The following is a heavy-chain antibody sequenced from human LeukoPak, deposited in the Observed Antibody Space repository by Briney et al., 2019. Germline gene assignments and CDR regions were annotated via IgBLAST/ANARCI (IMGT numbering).Heavy chain of an antibody. V-gene: IGHV4-34*01. J-gene: IGHJ3*02. CDR1: GGSFSGYY. Sequence: KTSETLSLTCAVYGGSFSGYYWSWIRQPPGKGLEWIGEINHSGSTNYNPSLKSRVTISVDTSKNQFSLKLSSVTAADTAVYYCARGDYYYDSSGFSPGHDAFDIWGQGTMVTVSS. CDR2: INHSGST. CDR3: ARGDYYYDSSGFSPGHDAFDI. D-gene: IGHD3-22*01.